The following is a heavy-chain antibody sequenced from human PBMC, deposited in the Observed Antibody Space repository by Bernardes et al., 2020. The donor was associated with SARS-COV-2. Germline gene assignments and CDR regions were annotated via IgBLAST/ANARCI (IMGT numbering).Heavy chain of an antibody. J-gene: IGHJ5*02. V-gene: IGHV5-51*01. CDR2: IYPGDSDT. CDR1: GYSFTSYW. D-gene: IGHD3-16*01. CDR3: AIDVAGEHST. Sequence: GESLKISCKGSGYSFTSYWIGWVRQMPGKGLEWMGIIYPGDSDTRYSPSFQGQVTISADNSRNTLYLQMNNLRAEDTAVYYCAIDVAGEHSTWGQGTLVTVSS.